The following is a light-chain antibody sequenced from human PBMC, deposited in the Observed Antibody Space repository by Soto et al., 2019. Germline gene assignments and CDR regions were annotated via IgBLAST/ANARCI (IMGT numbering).Light chain of an antibody. CDR2: DAS. V-gene: IGKV3-11*01. Sequence: EIVLTQSPATLSLSPGERATLSCRASQSVSSYLAWYQQKPGQAPRLLIYDASNRATGIPARFSGSGSGTDFDFTISSSELQDYAVDYCYCRMNRTPTLTFGQGTRLEIK. J-gene: IGKJ5*01. CDR1: QSVSSY. CDR3: YCRMNRTPTLT.